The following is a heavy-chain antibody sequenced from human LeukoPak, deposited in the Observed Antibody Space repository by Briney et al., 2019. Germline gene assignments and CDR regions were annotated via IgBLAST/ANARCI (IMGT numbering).Heavy chain of an antibody. CDR1: GFTVSSNY. V-gene: IGHV3-11*04. J-gene: IGHJ4*02. CDR3: ARDYYDSSGYYYFDY. D-gene: IGHD3-22*01. CDR2: ISSSGSTI. Sequence: GGSLRLSCAASGFTVSSNYMSWIRQAPGKGLEWVSYISSSGSTIYYADSVKGRFTISRDNAKNSLYLQMNSLRAEDTAVYYCARDYYDSSGYYYFDYWGQGTLVTVSS.